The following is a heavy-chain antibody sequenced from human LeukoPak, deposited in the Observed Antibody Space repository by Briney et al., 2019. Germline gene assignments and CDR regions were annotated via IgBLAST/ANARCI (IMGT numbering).Heavy chain of an antibody. CDR1: GFIFSSYA. CDR2: ISGDAVWT. CDR3: ARECNRGPKTTDAFYI. D-gene: IGHD2/OR15-2a*01. J-gene: IGHJ3*02. V-gene: IGHV3-74*01. Sequence: GGSLRLSCAASGFIFSSYAMSWVGQTPGKGLVWVSLISGDAVWTSYADSVKGRFIISRDNARNTVYLQMSSLRTEDTAVSYCARECNRGPKTTDAFYIWGQGTMVTVSS.